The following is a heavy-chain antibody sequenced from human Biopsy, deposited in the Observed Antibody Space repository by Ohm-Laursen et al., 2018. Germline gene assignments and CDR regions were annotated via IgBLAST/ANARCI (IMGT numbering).Heavy chain of an antibody. J-gene: IGHJ5*01. CDR1: GDSIGTYY. CDR2: IYYSGTT. D-gene: IGHD3-3*01. Sequence: GTLSLTCTVSGDSIGTYYWSWIRQPPGKVMEWIAYIYYSGTTHKNPSIKSRVTISVDTSQGLLSLDLSSVTAADTAVYYCARVRGGFLEWFDYWGQGTLVTVSS. V-gene: IGHV4-59*01. CDR3: ARVRGGFLEWFDY.